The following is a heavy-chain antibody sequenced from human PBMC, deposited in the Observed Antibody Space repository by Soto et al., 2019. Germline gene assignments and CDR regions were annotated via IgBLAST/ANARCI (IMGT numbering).Heavy chain of an antibody. V-gene: IGHV3-30*18. D-gene: IGHD3-10*01. CDR3: AKDRAKLLWFGESSGFDY. J-gene: IGHJ4*02. CDR2: ISYDGSNK. CDR1: GFTFSRYG. Sequence: VGSLRLSCAASGFTFSRYGMHWVRQAPGKGLEWVAVISYDGSNKYYADSVKGRFTISRDNSKNTLYLQMNSLRAEDTAVYYCAKDRAKLLWFGESSGFDYWGQGTLVTVSS.